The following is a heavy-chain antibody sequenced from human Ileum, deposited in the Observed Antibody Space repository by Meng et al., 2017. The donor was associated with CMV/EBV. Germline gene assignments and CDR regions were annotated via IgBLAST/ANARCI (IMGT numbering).Heavy chain of an antibody. Sequence: GSLRLSCAVYGGSFSGYYWSWIRQPPGKGLEWIGEINHSGSTNYNPSLKSRVTISVDTSKNQFSLKLSSVTAADTVVYYCARGPYYDSSGRHMDYWGQGTLVTVSS. CDR1: GGSFSGYY. V-gene: IGHV4-34*01. CDR3: ARGPYYDSSGRHMDY. D-gene: IGHD3-22*01. J-gene: IGHJ4*02. CDR2: INHSGST.